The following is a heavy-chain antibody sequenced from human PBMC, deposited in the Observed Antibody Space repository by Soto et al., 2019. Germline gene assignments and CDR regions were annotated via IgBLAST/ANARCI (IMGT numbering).Heavy chain of an antibody. V-gene: IGHV4-59*01. Sequence: SETLSLTCTVSGCSISSYYWSWVRQPPGKGLEWVGYIYYSGSTNYNPSLKSRFTISVDTPKNQCTLKRTSVTAAETPVNYWARGITYSSSWTGGFNYWGQGTLVTSPQ. CDR3: ARGITYSSSWTGGFNY. J-gene: IGHJ4*02. CDR2: IYYSGST. CDR1: GCSISSYY. D-gene: IGHD6-13*01.